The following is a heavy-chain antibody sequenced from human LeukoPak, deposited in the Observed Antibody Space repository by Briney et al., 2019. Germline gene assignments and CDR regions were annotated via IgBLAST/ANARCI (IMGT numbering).Heavy chain of an antibody. CDR1: GGSITSTNW. Sequence: SGTLSLTCGESGGSITSTNWWSWVRQPPGQGLEWIGEVSLSGLTNYNPSLSSRIIMALDTSKNHLSLHLTSVTAADTAVYYCSRENGAFSPFGYWGQGYLVTVLS. V-gene: IGHV4-4*02. CDR3: SRENGAFSPFGY. CDR2: VSLSGLT. J-gene: IGHJ4*02. D-gene: IGHD2-8*01.